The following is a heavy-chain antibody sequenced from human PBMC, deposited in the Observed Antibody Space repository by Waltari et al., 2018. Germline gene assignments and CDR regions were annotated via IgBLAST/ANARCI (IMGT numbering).Heavy chain of an antibody. V-gene: IGHV1-18*01. D-gene: IGHD3-3*01. CDR1: GYTFSDFS. J-gene: IGHJ5*02. CDR3: ARERHRLMEVGYLMALDP. Sequence: QAQLVQSGAEVKKPGASVKVSCRASGYTFSDFSISRVREAPGQGLEWMGGVSAKNGQTNHAQKVHDRLIMTKDTSTTTVYMELNYLTSDDTAVYYCARERHRLMEVGYLMALDPWGQGTLVTVSS. CDR2: VSAKNGQT.